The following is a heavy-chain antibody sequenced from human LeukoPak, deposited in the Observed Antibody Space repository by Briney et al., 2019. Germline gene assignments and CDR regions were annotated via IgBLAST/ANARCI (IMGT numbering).Heavy chain of an antibody. J-gene: IGHJ4*02. D-gene: IGHD5-18*01. CDR1: GDSVSSNSAA. CDR2: TYYRSKWYN. Sequence: SQTLSLTCAISGDSVSSNSAAWNWIRQSPSRGLEWLGRTYYRSKWYNDYAVSVKSRITINPDTSKNQFSLKLSSVTAADTAVYYCARYGTQLWLEDYWGQGTLVTVSS. V-gene: IGHV6-1*01. CDR3: ARYGTQLWLEDY.